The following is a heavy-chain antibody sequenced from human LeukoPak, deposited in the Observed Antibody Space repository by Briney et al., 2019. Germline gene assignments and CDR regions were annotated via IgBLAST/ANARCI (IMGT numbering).Heavy chain of an antibody. J-gene: IGHJ4*02. CDR2: ISAYNGNT. D-gene: IGHD2-2*01. CDR3: ARDQDIVVVPAAIPFDY. Sequence: ASVKVSCKTSGGTFGSYGFTWVRQAPGQGLEWMGWISAYNGNTNYAQKLQGRVTMTTDTSTSTAYMELRSLRSDDTAVYYCARDQDIVVVPAAIPFDYWGQGTLVTVSS. V-gene: IGHV1-18*01. CDR1: GGTFGSYG.